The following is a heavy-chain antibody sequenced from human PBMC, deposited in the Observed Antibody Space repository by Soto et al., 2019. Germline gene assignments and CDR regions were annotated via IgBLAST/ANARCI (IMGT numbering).Heavy chain of an antibody. CDR1: GFTFSGSA. D-gene: IGHD6-19*01. Sequence: GGSLRLSCAASGFTFSGSAMHWVRQASGKGLEWVGRIRSKANSYATAYAASVKGRFTISRDDSKNTAYLQMNSLKTEDTAVYYCRSTVPGTVEDYWGQGTLVTAPQ. CDR3: RSTVPGTVEDY. V-gene: IGHV3-73*01. J-gene: IGHJ4*02. CDR2: IRSKANSYAT.